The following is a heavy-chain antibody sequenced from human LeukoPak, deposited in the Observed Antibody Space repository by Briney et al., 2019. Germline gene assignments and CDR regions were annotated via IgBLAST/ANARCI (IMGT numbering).Heavy chain of an antibody. J-gene: IGHJ5*02. CDR3: ARDQGLNTSVYNWFDA. V-gene: IGHV4-4*07. Sequence: SETLSLTCSVSGGPIKGYYWSWIRQPAGKGLEWIGRISPSGSTDNNLFLKSRVTMSVDTSKSQFSLKLNSVTPADTAVYYCARDQGLNTSVYNWFDAWGQGTLVTVSS. D-gene: IGHD2/OR15-2a*01. CDR2: ISPSGST. CDR1: GGPIKGYY.